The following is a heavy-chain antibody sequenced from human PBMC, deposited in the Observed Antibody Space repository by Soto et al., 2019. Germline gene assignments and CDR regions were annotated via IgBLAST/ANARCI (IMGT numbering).Heavy chain of an antibody. Sequence: LSLTCTVTGDTISRRSYYWGWIRQPPGKGLEWIGSIYYSGSTYNNPSLRSRVSMSIDTSKDQFSLKLKSVTAADTALYFCARQRTSVVTQAYFDVWGTGSLVTVSS. CDR1: GDTISRRSYY. V-gene: IGHV4-39*01. CDR2: IYYSGST. CDR3: ARQRTSVVTQAYFDV. J-gene: IGHJ4*02. D-gene: IGHD2-21*02.